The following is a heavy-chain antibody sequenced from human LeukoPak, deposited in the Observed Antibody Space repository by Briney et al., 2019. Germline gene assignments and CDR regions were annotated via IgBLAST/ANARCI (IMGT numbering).Heavy chain of an antibody. CDR3: ARESVGAAAFYYYYYMDV. D-gene: IGHD6-13*01. CDR2: IFYSGRT. CDR1: GGSISSYY. Sequence: SETLSLTCSVSGGSISSYYWSWIRQPPGKGLEYIGYIFYSGRTNYNPSLKSRLTISVDTSKNQFSLKLSSVTAADTAVYYCARESVGAAAFYYYYYMDVWGKGTTVTISS. V-gene: IGHV4-59*12. J-gene: IGHJ6*03.